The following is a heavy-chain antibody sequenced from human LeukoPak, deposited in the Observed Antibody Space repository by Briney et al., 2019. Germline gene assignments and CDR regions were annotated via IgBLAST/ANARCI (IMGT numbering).Heavy chain of an antibody. CDR3: AKDIARAAAISSKPFDY. J-gene: IGHJ4*02. Sequence: GGSLRLSCAASGFTFSSYAMSWVRQAPGKGLEWVSAISGSGGSTYYADSVKGRFTISRDNSKNTLYLQMNSLRAEDTAVYYCAKDIARAAAISSKPFDYWGQGTLVTVSS. V-gene: IGHV3-23*01. CDR1: GFTFSSYA. CDR2: ISGSGGST. D-gene: IGHD2-2*02.